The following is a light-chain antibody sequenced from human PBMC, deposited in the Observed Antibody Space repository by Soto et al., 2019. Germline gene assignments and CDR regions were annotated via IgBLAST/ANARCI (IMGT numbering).Light chain of an antibody. Sequence: ESVLTQSPGTLSLSPGERATLSCRASQSVGDTYLAWYQQKPGQAPRLLIYGASSRATGIPDRFSGSGSGTDFTLTISRLEPEDFAVYYCQQYGSSPRTFGQGTKVDIK. J-gene: IGKJ1*01. CDR2: GAS. CDR1: QSVGDTY. V-gene: IGKV3-20*01. CDR3: QQYGSSPRT.